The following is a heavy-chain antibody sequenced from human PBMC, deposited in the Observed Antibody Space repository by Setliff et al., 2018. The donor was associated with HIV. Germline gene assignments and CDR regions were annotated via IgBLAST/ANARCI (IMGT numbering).Heavy chain of an antibody. CDR2: IYTSGSA. Sequence: SETLSLTCTVSGGSISSGNYYWSWIRQAAGKGLEWIGRIYTSGSANYNPSLKSRVTISVDTSKNQFSLKLSSVTVADTTLYYCGRDEHGFNSNWYGVDWGQGTLVTVSS. CDR3: GRDEHGFNSNWYGVD. J-gene: IGHJ4*02. CDR1: GGSISSGNYY. V-gene: IGHV4-61*02. D-gene: IGHD6-13*01.